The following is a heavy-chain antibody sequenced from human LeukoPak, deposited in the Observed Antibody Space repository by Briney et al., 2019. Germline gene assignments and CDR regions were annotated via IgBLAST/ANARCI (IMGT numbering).Heavy chain of an antibody. J-gene: IGHJ4*02. Sequence: GGSLRLSCAASGFTFSSYGMPWVRQAPGKGLEWVAVIWYDGSNKYYADSVKGRFTISRDNSKNTLYLQMNSLRAEDTAVYYCARGVRVLMVYAIGDYWGQGTLVTVSS. CDR3: ARGVRVLMVYAIGDY. D-gene: IGHD2-8*01. CDR1: GFTFSSYG. CDR2: IWYDGSNK. V-gene: IGHV3-33*01.